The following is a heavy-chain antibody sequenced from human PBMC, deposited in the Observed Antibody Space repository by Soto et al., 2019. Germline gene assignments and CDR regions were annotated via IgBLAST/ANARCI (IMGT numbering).Heavy chain of an antibody. Sequence: RASVKVSCKTSGYTFTGHYIHWVRQAPGQGLEWMGWINPNSSATSYAQKFQGRVTMTRDTSIRIAYMELSRLTSDDTAIYYCARDSQIHRVVVIDYWGQGTLVTVSS. V-gene: IGHV1-2*02. D-gene: IGHD3-22*01. CDR1: GYTFTGHY. J-gene: IGHJ4*02. CDR3: ARDSQIHRVVVIDY. CDR2: INPNSSAT.